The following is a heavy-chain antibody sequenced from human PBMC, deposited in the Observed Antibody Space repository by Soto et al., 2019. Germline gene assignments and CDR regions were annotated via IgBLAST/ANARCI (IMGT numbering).Heavy chain of an antibody. CDR1: GGSISSHY. CDR3: ERLNWNDVDSYYGMDV. J-gene: IGHJ6*02. Sequence: QVQLQESGPGLVKPSETLSLPCTVSGGSISSHYWSWIRQPPGKGLECTGYIYYSGSTNCNPSLRTRVTIQGDTSKHHFSLELSSVTAADTAVYYCERLNWNDVDSYYGMDVWGQGTTVTVSS. D-gene: IGHD1-1*01. V-gene: IGHV4-59*11. CDR2: IYYSGST.